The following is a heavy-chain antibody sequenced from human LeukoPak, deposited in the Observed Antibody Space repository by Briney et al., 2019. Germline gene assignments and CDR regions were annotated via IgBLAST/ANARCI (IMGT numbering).Heavy chain of an antibody. CDR2: ISAYNGNT. CDR1: GYTFTSYG. CDR3: ARDGVQYQLLFGDYYYYYMDV. Sequence: ASVKVSCKASGYTFTSYGISWARQAPGQGLEWMGWISAYNGNTNYAQKLQGRVTMTTDTSTSTAYMELRSLRSDDTAVYYCARDGVQYQLLFGDYYYYYMDVWGKGTTVTISS. V-gene: IGHV1-18*01. J-gene: IGHJ6*03. D-gene: IGHD2-2*01.